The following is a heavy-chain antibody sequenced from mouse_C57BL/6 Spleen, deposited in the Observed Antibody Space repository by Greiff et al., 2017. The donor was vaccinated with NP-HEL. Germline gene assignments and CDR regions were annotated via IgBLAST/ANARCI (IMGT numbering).Heavy chain of an antibody. CDR2: IDPSDSYT. D-gene: IGHD2-12*01. CDR3: ARGRRDSSYYYAMDY. V-gene: IGHV1-59*01. Sequence: QVQLQQSGAELVRPGTSVKLSCKASGYTFTSYWMHWVKPRPGQGLEWIGVIDPSDSYTNYNQKFKGKATLTVDTSSSTAYMQLSSLTSEDSAVYYCARGRRDSSYYYAMDYWGQGTSVTVSS. J-gene: IGHJ4*01. CDR1: GYTFTSYW.